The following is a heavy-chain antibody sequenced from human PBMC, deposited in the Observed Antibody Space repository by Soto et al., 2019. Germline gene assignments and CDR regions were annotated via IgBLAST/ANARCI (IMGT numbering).Heavy chain of an antibody. CDR1: GFTFSSYA. CDR3: AKDQGDPLGYCSGGSCYSSYGFWFDP. V-gene: IGHV3-23*01. CDR2: ISGSGGST. Sequence: GGSLRLSCAASGFTFSSYAMSWVRQAPGKGLEWVSAISGSGGSTYYADSVKGRFTISRDNSKNTLYLQMNSLRAEDTAVYYCAKDQGDPLGYCSGGSCYSSYGFWFDPWGQGTLVTVSS. D-gene: IGHD2-15*01. J-gene: IGHJ5*02.